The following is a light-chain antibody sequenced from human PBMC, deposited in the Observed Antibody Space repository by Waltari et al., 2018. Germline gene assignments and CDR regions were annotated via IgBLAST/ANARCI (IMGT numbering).Light chain of an antibody. CDR1: QGISSY. V-gene: IGKV1-8*01. J-gene: IGKJ1*01. CDR3: QQYYSYPVT. Sequence: AIRITQSPSSLSASTGDRVTITCRASQGISSYLAWYQQKPGKAPKLLIYAASTLQSGVPSRFSGSGSGTYFTLTISCLQSEDFATYYCQQYYSYPVTFGQGTKVEIK. CDR2: AAS.